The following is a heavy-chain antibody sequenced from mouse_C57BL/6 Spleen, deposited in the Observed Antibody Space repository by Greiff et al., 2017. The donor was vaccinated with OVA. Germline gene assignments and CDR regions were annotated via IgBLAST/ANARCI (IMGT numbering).Heavy chain of an antibody. CDR2: IDPSDSYT. V-gene: IGHV1-59*01. D-gene: IGHD2-3*01. CDR1: GYTFTSYW. CDR3: ARPILYDYGAMDY. J-gene: IGHJ4*01. Sequence: VQLQQPGAELVRPGTSVKLSCKASGYTFTSYWMHWVKQRPGQGLEWIGVIDPSDSYTNYNQKFKGKATLTVDTSSSTAYMQLSSLTSEDSAVYYGARPILYDYGAMDYWGQGTSVTVSA.